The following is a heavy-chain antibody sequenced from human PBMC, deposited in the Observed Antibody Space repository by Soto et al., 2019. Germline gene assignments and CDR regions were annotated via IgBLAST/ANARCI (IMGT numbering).Heavy chain of an antibody. CDR2: INPSGGST. CDR3: ARDSDSSGYYPGNGMDV. CDR1: GYTFTSYY. J-gene: IGHJ6*02. V-gene: IGHV1-46*01. Sequence: GASVKVSCKASGYTFTSYYMHWVRQAPGQGLEWMGIINPSGGSTSYAQKFQGRVTMTRDTSTSTVYMELSSLRSEDTAVHYCARDSDSSGYYPGNGMDVWGQGTTVTVSS. D-gene: IGHD3-22*01.